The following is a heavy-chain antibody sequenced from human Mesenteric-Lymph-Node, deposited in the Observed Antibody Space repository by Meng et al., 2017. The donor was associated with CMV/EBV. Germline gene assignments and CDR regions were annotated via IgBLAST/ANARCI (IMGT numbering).Heavy chain of an antibody. Sequence: GESLKISCAASGFTFSSYWMSWVRQAPGKGLEWVANIKQDGSDKYYVDSVKGRFTISRDSAKNSLYLLMNSLRAEDTAVYYCARVPADGWFDPWGQGTLVTVSS. CDR1: GFTFSSYW. CDR2: IKQDGSDK. D-gene: IGHD2-8*01. CDR3: ARVPADGWFDP. J-gene: IGHJ5*02. V-gene: IGHV3-7*01.